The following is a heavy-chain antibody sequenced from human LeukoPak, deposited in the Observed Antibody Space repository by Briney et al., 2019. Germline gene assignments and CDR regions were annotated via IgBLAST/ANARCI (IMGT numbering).Heavy chain of an antibody. CDR1: GGSVSTLDYY. Sequence: SETLSLTCTVSGGSVSTLDYYWNWIRQPPGKGLEWIGYIYYSGSTNYNPSLKSRVTISVDTSKNQFSLKLSSVTAADTAVYYCARGKIAEMDYDSSGYYLDWWFDPWGQGTLVTVSS. V-gene: IGHV4-61*08. CDR2: IYYSGST. CDR3: ARGKIAEMDYDSSGYYLDWWFDP. D-gene: IGHD3-22*01. J-gene: IGHJ5*02.